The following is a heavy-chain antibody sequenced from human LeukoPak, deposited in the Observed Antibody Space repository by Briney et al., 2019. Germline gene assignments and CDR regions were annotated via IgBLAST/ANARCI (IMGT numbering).Heavy chain of an antibody. D-gene: IGHD4-17*01. J-gene: IGHJ4*02. CDR3: ARGSTTVTTYGY. CDR1: GGSISSGDYY. V-gene: IGHV4-30-4*01. CDR2: IYYSGST. Sequence: SETLSLTCTVSGGSISSGDYYWSWIRQPPGKGLEWIGYIYYSGSTYYNPSLKSRVTISVDTSKNQFSLKLSSVTAADTAVYYCARGSTTVTTYGYWGQGTLVTVSS.